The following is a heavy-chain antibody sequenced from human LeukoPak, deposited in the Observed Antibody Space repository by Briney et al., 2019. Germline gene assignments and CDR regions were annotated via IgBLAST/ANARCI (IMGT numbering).Heavy chain of an antibody. CDR3: ARHIDPHFYGMDV. V-gene: IGHV4-59*08. Sequence: PSETLSLTCAVSGDSITNYYWSWIRQPPGKGLEWIAYMYHSGTTNYNPSLKSRVTISVDTSKNQLSLRLSSVTAADTAVYYCARHIDPHFYGMDVWGRGTTVTVSS. J-gene: IGHJ6*02. CDR1: GDSITNYY. CDR2: MYHSGTT.